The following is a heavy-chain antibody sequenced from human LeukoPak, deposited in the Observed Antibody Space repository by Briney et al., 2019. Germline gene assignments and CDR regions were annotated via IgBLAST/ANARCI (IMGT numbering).Heavy chain of an antibody. V-gene: IGHV4-59*11. J-gene: IGHJ6*03. CDR1: GGSISSHS. CDR2: TYYTGST. D-gene: IGHD5-12*01. Sequence: PSETLSLTCTVSGGSISSHSWNWIRQPPGKGLEWIGYTYYTGSTNHNPSLKSQVTISLDTSQNQFTLKLSSVTAADTAVYYCARVVYSGYDFRGAMDVWGKGTTVTVSS. CDR3: ARVVYSGYDFRGAMDV.